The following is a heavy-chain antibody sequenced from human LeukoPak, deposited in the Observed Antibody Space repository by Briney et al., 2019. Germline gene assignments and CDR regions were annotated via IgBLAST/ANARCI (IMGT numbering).Heavy chain of an antibody. Sequence: GGSLRLSCAASGFTFSSYAMSWVRQTPEKGLEWVSTISAGGGSTYYADSVKGLFSISKDNSKNTLYLQMNSLRADDTALYHCARTLRGGDWYFDYWGQGTLVTVSS. CDR3: ARTLRGGDWYFDY. D-gene: IGHD2-21*02. CDR1: GFTFSSYA. J-gene: IGHJ4*02. CDR2: ISAGGGST. V-gene: IGHV3-23*01.